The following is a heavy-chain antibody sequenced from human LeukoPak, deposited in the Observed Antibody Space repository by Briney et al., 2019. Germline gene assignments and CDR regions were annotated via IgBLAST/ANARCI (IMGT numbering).Heavy chain of an antibody. CDR3: AKDSAKKYDDY. J-gene: IGHJ4*02. CDR1: GFTFSSYA. CDR2: ISGSEGST. D-gene: IGHD2/OR15-2a*01. V-gene: IGHV3-23*01. Sequence: GGSLRLSCAASGFTFSSYAMSWVRQAPGKGLEWVSGISGSEGSTNYADSVKGRFTISRENPKNTLYLQMNSLRAEDTAVYYCAKDSAKKYDDYWGQGTLVTVSS.